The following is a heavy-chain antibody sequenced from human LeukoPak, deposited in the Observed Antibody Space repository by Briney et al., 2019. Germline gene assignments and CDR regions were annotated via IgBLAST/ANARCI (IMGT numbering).Heavy chain of an antibody. D-gene: IGHD4-17*01. J-gene: IGHJ5*02. CDR1: GGTFSSYA. CDR2: IIPIYNPV. Sequence: SVKVSCKTSGGTFSSYAFSWMRQAPGQGLEWVGRIIPIYNPVDYTQRFQGRVTITADESTNTVYLELSSLRYDDTAGYYCARETTVTTYWFDPWGQGTLVTVSA. CDR3: ARETTVTTYWFDP. V-gene: IGHV1-69*13.